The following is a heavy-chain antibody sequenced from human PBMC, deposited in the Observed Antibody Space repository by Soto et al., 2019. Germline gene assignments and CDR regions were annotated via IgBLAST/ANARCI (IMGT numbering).Heavy chain of an antibody. J-gene: IGHJ4*02. CDR2: IWFDGSNK. D-gene: IGHD6-13*01. Sequence: QVQLVESGGGVVQPGRSLRLSCAASGFTFSNFGMHWVRQAPGKGLEWVAVIWFDGSNKYYADSVKGRFTISRDTSENMLYLQINSLPGDDTALYYCGRGAAGSSHWGIDHWGPGTLVTVSS. CDR3: GRGAAGSSHWGIDH. V-gene: IGHV3-33*01. CDR1: GFTFSNFG.